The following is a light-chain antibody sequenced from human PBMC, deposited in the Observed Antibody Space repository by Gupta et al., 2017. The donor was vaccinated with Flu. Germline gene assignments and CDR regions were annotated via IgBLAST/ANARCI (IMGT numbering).Light chain of an antibody. CDR3: QSTDSSDTYRM. Sequence: SYELPQPPSVSVSPGQPARITCSGNALAKQDAHWYQQRAGQAPLLVIYKDTEKPSEIPARFSGSSSGTTGTLTISGVQAEDEADYYCQSTDSSDTYRMFGGGTKLTVL. CDR2: KDT. CDR1: ALAKQD. V-gene: IGLV3-25*02. J-gene: IGLJ3*02.